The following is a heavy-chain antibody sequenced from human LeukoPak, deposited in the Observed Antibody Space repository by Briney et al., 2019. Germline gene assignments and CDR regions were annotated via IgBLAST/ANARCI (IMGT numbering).Heavy chain of an antibody. V-gene: IGHV3-30*02. J-gene: IGHJ4*02. CDR1: GFTFSSYG. Sequence: GGSLRLSCAASGFTFSSYGMHWVRQAPGKGLEWVALIWYDGSNKYYADSVKGRFTISRDNSKNTVYLQMNSLRAEDTAVYYCAKGSIDWYYFDYWGQGTLVTVSS. CDR3: AKGSIDWYYFDY. D-gene: IGHD3-9*01. CDR2: IWYDGSNK.